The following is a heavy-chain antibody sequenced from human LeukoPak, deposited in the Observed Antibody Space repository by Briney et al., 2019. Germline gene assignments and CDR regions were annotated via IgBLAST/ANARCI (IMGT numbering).Heavy chain of an antibody. Sequence: PGGSLRLSCAASGFSFSSYVMSWVRQAPGKGRERVSKVSASGRATYYADSVKGRFTVSRDNSKNTVFLQMSSLRAEDTAVYYCAKTGTEEGYGIYFDHWGQGTLVTVSS. V-gene: IGHV3-23*01. D-gene: IGHD5-24*01. CDR1: GFSFSSYV. CDR2: VSASGRAT. J-gene: IGHJ4*02. CDR3: AKTGTEEGYGIYFDH.